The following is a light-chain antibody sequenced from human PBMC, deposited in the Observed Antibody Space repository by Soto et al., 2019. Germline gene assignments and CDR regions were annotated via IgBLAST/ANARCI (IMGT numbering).Light chain of an antibody. V-gene: IGKV3-20*01. CDR1: QSVSSSF. J-gene: IGKJ1*01. Sequence: EIVLTQSPGTLSLSPGERATLSCRASQSVSSSFLAWYQQKPRQAPRLLIYGAPSRATGIPDRFSGSGSGTDFTLTISRLEPEDFAVYYCQQYDTSPRTFGQGTKVEIK. CDR3: QQYDTSPRT. CDR2: GAP.